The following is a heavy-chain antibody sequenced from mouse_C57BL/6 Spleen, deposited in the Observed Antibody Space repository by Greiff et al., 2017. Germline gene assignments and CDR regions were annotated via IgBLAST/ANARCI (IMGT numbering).Heavy chain of an antibody. CDR3: ARGLRPWYFDV. V-gene: IGHV1-22*01. CDR2: INPNNGGT. J-gene: IGHJ1*03. Sequence: VQLKESGPELVKPGASVKMSCKASGYTFTDYNMHWVKQSHGKSLEWIGYINPNNGGTSYNQKFKGKATLTVNKSSSTAYMELRSLTSEVSAVYYCARGLRPWYFDVWGTGTTVTVSS. D-gene: IGHD1-2*01. CDR1: GYTFTDYN.